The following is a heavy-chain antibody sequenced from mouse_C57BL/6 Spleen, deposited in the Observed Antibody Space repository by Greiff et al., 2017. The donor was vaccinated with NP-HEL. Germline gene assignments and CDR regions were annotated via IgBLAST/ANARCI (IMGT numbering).Heavy chain of an antibody. Sequence: EVQLQQSGAELVRPGASVKLSCTASGFNIKDDYMHWVKQRPEQGLEWIGWIDPENGDTEYASKFQGKATITADTSSNTAYLQLSSLTSEDTAVYYCTTTHYDYPLAYWGQGTLVTVSA. CDR1: GFNIKDDY. D-gene: IGHD2-4*01. CDR3: TTTHYDYPLAY. CDR2: IDPENGDT. V-gene: IGHV14-4*01. J-gene: IGHJ3*01.